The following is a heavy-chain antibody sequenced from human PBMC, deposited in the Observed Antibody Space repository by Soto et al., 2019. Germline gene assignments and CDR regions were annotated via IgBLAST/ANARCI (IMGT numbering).Heavy chain of an antibody. V-gene: IGHV4-59*01. D-gene: IGHD3-9*01. J-gene: IGHJ3*02. CDR1: GGSISNYY. CDR2: IFYSGST. CDR3: ASTVFSSDAFDI. Sequence: QVQLQESGPGLVKPSETLSLTCTVSGGSISNYYWSWIRQPPGKGLEWIGYIFYSGSTDYNPSLRSRVTISVDTSNNQFSLKLSSVTAADTAVYYCASTVFSSDAFDIWGQGTMVTVSS.